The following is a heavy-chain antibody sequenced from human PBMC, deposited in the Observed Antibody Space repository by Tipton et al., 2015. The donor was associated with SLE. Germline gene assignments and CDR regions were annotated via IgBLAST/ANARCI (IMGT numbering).Heavy chain of an antibody. D-gene: IGHD1-26*01. CDR2: IYTGGNT. CDR3: ARTLGAIAHTVYDAFDI. Sequence: TLSLTCTVSGGVISEYYWGWIRQPAGKGLEWIGRIYTGGNTKYNPSLESRVTLSADASRNQFSLKLSSVTAADTAVYYCARTLGAIAHTVYDAFDIWGQGKMVTVSS. CDR1: GGVISEYY. V-gene: IGHV4-4*07. J-gene: IGHJ3*02.